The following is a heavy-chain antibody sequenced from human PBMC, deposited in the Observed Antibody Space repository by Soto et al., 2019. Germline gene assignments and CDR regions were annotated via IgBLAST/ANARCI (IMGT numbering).Heavy chain of an antibody. Sequence: PGGSLRLSCAASGFTFSNYAMTWVRQAPGKGLEWVSDISNSGTSTKSADSVKGRFTIFRDNSKNTLYLQMNSLRAEDTAVYYCAKVGSSWSNDAYDIWGQGTLVTVSS. D-gene: IGHD6-13*01. CDR1: GFTFSNYA. V-gene: IGHV3-23*01. CDR2: ISNSGTST. J-gene: IGHJ3*02. CDR3: AKVGSSWSNDAYDI.